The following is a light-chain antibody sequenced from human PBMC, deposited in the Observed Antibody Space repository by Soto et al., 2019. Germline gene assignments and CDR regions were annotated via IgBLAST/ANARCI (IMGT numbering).Light chain of an antibody. CDR1: QGIGSW. J-gene: IGKJ4*01. CDR3: QQANSFPPT. V-gene: IGKV1D-12*01. CDR2: AAS. Sequence: DIQLAQSPSSVSASVGDRVTITCRASQGIGSWLAWYQQKPGKAPKLLIYAASTLQSGVPSRFCGSGSGTDFTLTISSLQPEDFASYHCQQANSFPPTFGGGTKVEIQ.